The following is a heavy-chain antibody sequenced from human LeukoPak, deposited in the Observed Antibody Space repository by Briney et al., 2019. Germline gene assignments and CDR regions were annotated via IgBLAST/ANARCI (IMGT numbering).Heavy chain of an antibody. V-gene: IGHV1-2*06. D-gene: IGHD3-10*01. CDR1: GYTFTANH. CDR2: INPNSGGT. CDR3: ASGSGTYSPDY. Sequence: ASVKVSCKASGYTFTANHIHWVRQAPGQGLEWMGRINPNSGGTIYAQEFQGRVIMTRDMSITTGYMELSRLRSDDTAVYYCASGSGTYSPDYWGQGTLVTVSS. J-gene: IGHJ4*02.